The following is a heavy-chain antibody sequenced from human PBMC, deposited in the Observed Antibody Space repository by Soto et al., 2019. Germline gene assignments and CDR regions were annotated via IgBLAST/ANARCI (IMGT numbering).Heavy chain of an antibody. V-gene: IGHV2-5*02. CDR2: IYWDDDK. CDR3: AHNYGDYLRIAY. J-gene: IGHJ4*02. Sequence: SGPTLVNPTQTLTLTCTFSGFSLSTSGVGVGWIRQPPGKALEWLALIYWDDDKRYSPSLKSRLTINKDNSKNQVVLTMTNMDPVDTATYDCAHNYGDYLRIAYWGQGTLVTVSS. CDR1: GFSLSTSGVG. D-gene: IGHD4-17*01.